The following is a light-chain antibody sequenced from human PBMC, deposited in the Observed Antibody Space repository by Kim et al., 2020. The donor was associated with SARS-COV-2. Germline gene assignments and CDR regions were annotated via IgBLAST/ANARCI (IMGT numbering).Light chain of an antibody. J-gene: IGKJ4*01. Sequence: SGAPGESTTRPSVASRNVSGNLAWSHQKPGQATRLLFYGTSTRAASIPARFSGSGFGIEFTLIISSLQSEDFAVYYCQRVRTFGGGTKVDIK. CDR3: QRVRT. V-gene: IGKV3-15*01. CDR2: GTS. CDR1: RNVSGN.